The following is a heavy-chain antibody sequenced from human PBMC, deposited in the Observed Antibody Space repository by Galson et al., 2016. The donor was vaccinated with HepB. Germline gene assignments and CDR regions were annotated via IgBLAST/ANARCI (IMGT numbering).Heavy chain of an antibody. J-gene: IGHJ3*02. CDR1: GGTFSNYG. V-gene: IGHV1-69*01. D-gene: IGHD3-9*01. CDR3: ATDILTGYHAFHI. CDR2: IIPIFGPA. Sequence: SCKASGGTFSNYGFNWVRQAPGQGLEWMGGIIPIFGPANYAQKFQGRITIIADESTTTVYTELSSLRSEDTAVYYCATDILTGYHAFHIWGQGTMVTVSS.